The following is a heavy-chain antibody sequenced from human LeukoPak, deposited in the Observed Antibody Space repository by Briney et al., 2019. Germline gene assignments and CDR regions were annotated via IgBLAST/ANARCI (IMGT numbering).Heavy chain of an antibody. CDR3: ARGTTRGYYDSSDYYFTPAVDY. V-gene: IGHV1-8*01. J-gene: IGHJ4*02. CDR2: MSPKTGDR. D-gene: IGHD3-22*01. Sequence: ASVKVSCKASGYSFSNFHINWVRQASGQGLEWIGWMSPKTGDRGYALKFQGRVTMTRNTSIRTAYMELNSLKSEDTAVYFCARGTTRGYYDSSDYYFTPAVDYWGQGTLLTVSS. CDR1: GYSFSNFH.